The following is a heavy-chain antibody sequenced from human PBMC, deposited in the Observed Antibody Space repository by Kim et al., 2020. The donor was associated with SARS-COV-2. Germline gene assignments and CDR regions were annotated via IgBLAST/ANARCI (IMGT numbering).Heavy chain of an antibody. CDR2: IIPIFGTA. CDR1: GGTFSSYA. V-gene: IGHV1-69*13. Sequence: SVKVSCKASGGTFSSYAINWVRQAPGQGLEWMGGIIPIFGTANYAQKFQGRVKIIADESTSTAYMELSSLRSEDTAVYYCARLEDDYGGDTDYWGQGTL. D-gene: IGHD4-17*01. J-gene: IGHJ4*02. CDR3: ARLEDDYGGDTDY.